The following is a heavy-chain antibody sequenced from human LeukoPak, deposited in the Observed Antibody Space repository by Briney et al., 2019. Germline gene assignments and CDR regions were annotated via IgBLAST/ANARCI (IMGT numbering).Heavy chain of an antibody. Sequence: PSETLSLTCTVSGDSVSSDNYYWSWIRQPPGKGLEWIGYIYYSGSTNYNPSLKSRVTISVDTSKNQFSLKLSSVTAADTAVYYCARVGMITFGGVIVDYYGMDVWGQGTSVTVSS. CDR2: IYYSGST. CDR3: ARVGMITFGGVIVDYYGMDV. J-gene: IGHJ6*02. D-gene: IGHD3-16*02. V-gene: IGHV4-61*01. CDR1: GDSVSSDNYY.